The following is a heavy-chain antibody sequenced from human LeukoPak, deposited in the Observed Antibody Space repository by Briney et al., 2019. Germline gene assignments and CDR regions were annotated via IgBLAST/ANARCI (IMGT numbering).Heavy chain of an antibody. CDR2: IWYDGSKK. J-gene: IGHJ3*02. D-gene: IGHD3-22*01. V-gene: IGHV3-33*01. CDR1: GFTFSSNG. CDR3: ARVAYYDSSGLGAFDI. Sequence: GGSLRLSCAASGFTFSSNGMHWVRQAPGKGLEWVAVIWYDGSKKYYADSVKGRLTISRDNSKNTLDLQMDSLRAEDTAVYYCARVAYYDSSGLGAFDIWGQGTMVTVSS.